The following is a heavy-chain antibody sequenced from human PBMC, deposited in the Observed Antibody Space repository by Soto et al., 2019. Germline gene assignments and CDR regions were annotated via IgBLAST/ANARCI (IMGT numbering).Heavy chain of an antibody. CDR2: IVPSDSYT. CDR3: ARTSSEYDPPCYSYRMDV. Sequence: PGESLKIPFKGSGYSFTSHWNSWVRQMPGKGLEWVGRIVPSDSYTNYSPPFQGHVTLSAHKAISTAYPQWTSLKASDTARYDCARTSSEYDPPCYSYRMDVWGQGTPVTVSS. V-gene: IGHV5-10-1*01. D-gene: IGHD6-6*01. J-gene: IGHJ6*02. CDR1: GYSFTSHW.